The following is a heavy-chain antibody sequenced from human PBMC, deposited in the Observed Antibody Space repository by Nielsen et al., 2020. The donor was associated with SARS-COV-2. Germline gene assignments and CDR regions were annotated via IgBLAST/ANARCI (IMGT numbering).Heavy chain of an antibody. J-gene: IGHJ4*02. CDR2: IYYSGST. CDR1: GGSISSGGYY. V-gene: IGHV4-31*03. CDR3: ASRTTITYYDFWSGYWGTQYYFDY. Sequence: SETLSLTCTVSGGSISSGGYYWSWIRQHPGKGLEWIGYIYYSGSTYYNPSLKSRVTISVDTSKNQFSLKLSSVTAADTAVYYCASRTTITYYDFWSGYWGTQYYFDYWGQGTLVTVSS. D-gene: IGHD3-3*01.